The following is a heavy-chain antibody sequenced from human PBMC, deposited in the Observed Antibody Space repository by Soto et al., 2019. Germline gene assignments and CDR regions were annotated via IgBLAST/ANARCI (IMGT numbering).Heavy chain of an antibody. CDR3: ASGSPLNRALAGTVDY. D-gene: IGHD6-19*01. CDR2: ISSSSSYI. Sequence: EVQLVESGGRLVKPGWSLRLSCAASGFTFISYSMNWVRQAPGKGLEWVSSISSSSSYIYYADSVKGRFTISRDNAKNSLYLQMNSLRAEDTAVYYCASGSPLNRALAGTVDYRGQGTLFTVCS. CDR1: GFTFISYS. V-gene: IGHV3-21*01. J-gene: IGHJ4*02.